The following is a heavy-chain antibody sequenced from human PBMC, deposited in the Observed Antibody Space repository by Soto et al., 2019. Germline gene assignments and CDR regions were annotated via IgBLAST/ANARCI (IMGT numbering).Heavy chain of an antibody. J-gene: IGHJ5*02. CDR1: GGTFSSYA. V-gene: IGHV1-69*06. CDR2: IIPIFATA. CDR3: ARNYDFWSGSSNWFEP. Sequence: SVKVSCKASGGTFSSYAISWVRQAPGQGLEWMGGIIPIFATANYAQKFQGRVTITADKSTSTAYMELSSLRSEDTAVYYCARNYDFWSGSSNWFEPGRQGTLVTVPS. D-gene: IGHD3-3*01.